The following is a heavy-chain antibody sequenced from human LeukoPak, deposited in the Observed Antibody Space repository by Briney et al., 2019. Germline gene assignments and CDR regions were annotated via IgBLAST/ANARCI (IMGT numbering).Heavy chain of an antibody. CDR1: GFTFSSYA. Sequence: PGGSLRLSCAASGFTFSSYAMHWVRQAPGKGLEWVAVISYDGSNKYYADSVKGRFTISRDNSKNTLYLQMNSLRAEDTAVYYCAVYGDYGIYGMDVWGQGTTVTVSS. CDR3: AVYGDYGIYGMDV. V-gene: IGHV3-30*04. D-gene: IGHD4-17*01. CDR2: ISYDGSNK. J-gene: IGHJ6*02.